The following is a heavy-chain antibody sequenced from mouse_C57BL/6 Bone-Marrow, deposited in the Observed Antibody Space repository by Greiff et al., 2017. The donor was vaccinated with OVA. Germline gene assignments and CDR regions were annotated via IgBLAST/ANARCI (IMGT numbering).Heavy chain of an antibody. J-gene: IGHJ1*03. V-gene: IGHV14-4*01. D-gene: IGHD2-2*01. CDR1: GFHIKDDY. CDR2: IDPENGDT. Sequence: EVQLQQSGAELVRPGASVKLSCTASGFHIKDDYMHWVKQRPEQGLEWIGWIDPENGDTEYASKFQGKATITADTSSNTAYLQLSSLTSEDTAVYYCTTGGYLSYWYFDVWGTGTTVTVSS. CDR3: TTGGYLSYWYFDV.